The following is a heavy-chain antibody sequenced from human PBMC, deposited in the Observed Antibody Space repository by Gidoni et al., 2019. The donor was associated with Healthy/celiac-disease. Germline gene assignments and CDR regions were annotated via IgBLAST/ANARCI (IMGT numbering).Heavy chain of an antibody. CDR2: INAGNGNT. CDR3: ARAEGSLFDP. Sequence: QVQLVQSGAEVKKPGASVQVSCKSSGYTFTRYAMHWVSQAPGQRLEWMGWINAGNGNTKYSQKFQGRVTITRDTSASTAYMELSSLRSEDTAVYYCARAEGSLFDPWGQGTLVTVSS. J-gene: IGHJ5*02. V-gene: IGHV1-3*01. CDR1: GYTFTRYA.